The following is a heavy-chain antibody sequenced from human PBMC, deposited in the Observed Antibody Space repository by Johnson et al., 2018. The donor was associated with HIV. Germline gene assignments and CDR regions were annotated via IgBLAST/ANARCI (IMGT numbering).Heavy chain of an antibody. V-gene: IGHV3-49*05. J-gene: IGHJ3*02. CDR1: GFTFSNAW. Sequence: VQLMESGGGLVKPGGSLRLSCAASGFTFSNAWMSWFRQTPGKGLEWVSFIRSKGYGGTTEYAASVKGRFTMSRDDSKSIAYLQMNSLKNEDTGVYYCTGGRDLRAFDIWGQGTMVTVSS. CDR3: TGGRDLRAFDI. CDR2: IRSKGYGGTT. D-gene: IGHD2-21*02.